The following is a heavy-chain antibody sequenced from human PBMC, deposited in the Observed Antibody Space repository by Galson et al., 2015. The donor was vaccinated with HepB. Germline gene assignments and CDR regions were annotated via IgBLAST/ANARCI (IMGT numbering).Heavy chain of an antibody. V-gene: IGHV1-2*02. CDR2: INPNSGGT. J-gene: IGHJ3*02. D-gene: IGHD5-18*01. CDR1: GYTFTGYY. Sequence: SVKVSCKASGYTFTGYYMHWVRQAPGQGLEWMGWINPNSGGTNYAQKFQGRVTMTRDTSISTAYMELSRLRSDDTAVYYCARIDVDTAMVWTFSDAFDIWGQGTMVTVSS. CDR3: ARIDVDTAMVWTFSDAFDI.